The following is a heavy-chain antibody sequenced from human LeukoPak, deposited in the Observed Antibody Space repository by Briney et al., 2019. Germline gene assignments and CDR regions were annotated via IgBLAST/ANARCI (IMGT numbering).Heavy chain of an antibody. Sequence: GGSLRLSCAASGFTFSYYWMHWVRQAPGKGPVWVSRINSDGSSTSYADSVKGRFTISRDNAKNTLYLQMNSLRAEDTAVYYCARAQWGFGELSYFDYWGQGTLVTVSS. CDR1: GFTFSYYW. CDR2: INSDGSST. D-gene: IGHD3-10*01. V-gene: IGHV3-74*01. J-gene: IGHJ4*02. CDR3: ARAQWGFGELSYFDY.